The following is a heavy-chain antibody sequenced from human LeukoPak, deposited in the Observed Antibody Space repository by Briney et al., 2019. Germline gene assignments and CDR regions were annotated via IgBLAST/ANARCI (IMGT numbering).Heavy chain of an antibody. D-gene: IGHD1-26*01. CDR2: ISSSSSYI. J-gene: IGHJ4*02. V-gene: IGHV3-21*01. CDR1: GFTFSSYS. Sequence: PGGSLRLSCAASGFTFSSYSMNWVRQAPGKGLEWVSSISSSSSYIYYADSVKSRFTISRDNAKNSLYLQMNSLRAEDTAVYYCARDRGYSGSYHGLDYWGQGTLVTVSS. CDR3: ARDRGYSGSYHGLDY.